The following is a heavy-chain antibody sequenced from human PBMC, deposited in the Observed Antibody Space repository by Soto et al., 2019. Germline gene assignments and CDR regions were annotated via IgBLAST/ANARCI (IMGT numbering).Heavy chain of an antibody. Sequence: GESLKISCKGSGYSFTSYWISWVRQMPGKGLEWMGRIDPSDSYTNYSPSFQGHVTISADKSISTAYLQWSSLKASDTAMYYCARQCGGGSCLPTNYYYGMDVWGQGTTVTVSS. CDR1: GYSFTSYW. D-gene: IGHD2-15*01. V-gene: IGHV5-10-1*01. CDR3: ARQCGGGSCLPTNYYYGMDV. CDR2: IDPSDSYT. J-gene: IGHJ6*02.